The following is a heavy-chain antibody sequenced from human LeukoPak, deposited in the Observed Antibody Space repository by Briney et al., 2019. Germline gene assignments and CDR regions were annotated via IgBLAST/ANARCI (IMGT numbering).Heavy chain of an antibody. V-gene: IGHV4-61*01. D-gene: IGHD6-19*01. J-gene: IGHJ4*02. CDR2: IYYSGST. CDR1: GGSVNSGSYY. CDR3: ARGRYSSGWLH. Sequence: SETLSLTCTVSGGSVNSGSYYWNWIRQPPGKGLEWIGYIYYSGSTNYNPSLKSRVTISVDTSKNQFSLKLSSVTAADTAVYYCARGRYSSGWLHWGQGTLVTVSS.